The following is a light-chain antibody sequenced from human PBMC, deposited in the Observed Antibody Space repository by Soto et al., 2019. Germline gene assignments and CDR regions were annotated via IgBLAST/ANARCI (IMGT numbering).Light chain of an antibody. CDR2: EAS. V-gene: IGKV3D-11*01. J-gene: IGKJ1*01. CDR1: EGFSTF. CDR3: QQRSNWPWT. Sequence: PGERDTLSCRASEGFSTFLARYQQKHCQAPRLLIYEASSRATGIPARFSGGGSGTVFTLTISRLEPEDFAVYYCQQRSNWPWTFGQGTKVDI.